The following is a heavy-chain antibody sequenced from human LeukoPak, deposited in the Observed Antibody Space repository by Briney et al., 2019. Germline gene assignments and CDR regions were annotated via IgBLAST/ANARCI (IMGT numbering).Heavy chain of an antibody. Sequence: ASVKVSCKASGYTFTDYYMHWVRQAPGQGLEWMGWINPNSGGTNYAQNFQGRVTMTRDTSISTAFLELSSLRSDDTAVYYCARGSTRDSSGWYGPVKWFDPWGQGTLVTVSS. D-gene: IGHD6-19*01. J-gene: IGHJ5*02. V-gene: IGHV1-2*02. CDR2: INPNSGGT. CDR3: ARGSTRDSSGWYGPVKWFDP. CDR1: GYTFTDYY.